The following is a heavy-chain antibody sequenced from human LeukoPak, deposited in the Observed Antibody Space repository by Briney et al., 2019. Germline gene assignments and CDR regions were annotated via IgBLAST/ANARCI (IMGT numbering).Heavy chain of an antibody. Sequence: TSSETLSLTCTVSGGSISSSSYYWGWIRQSPGRGLEWIGEIYPSGSTNYNSSLKSRVTISLDKSKNQFSLKLTSVTAADTAIYYCARLRGDLYRPFDFWGQGTLVTVSS. V-gene: IGHV4-39*07. J-gene: IGHJ4*02. D-gene: IGHD3-16*01. CDR2: IYPSGST. CDR3: ARLRGDLYRPFDF. CDR1: GGSISSSSYY.